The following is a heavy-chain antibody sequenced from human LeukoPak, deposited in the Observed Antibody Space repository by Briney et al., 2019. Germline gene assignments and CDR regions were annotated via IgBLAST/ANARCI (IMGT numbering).Heavy chain of an antibody. CDR2: IYTSGST. D-gene: IGHD3-10*01. V-gene: IGHV4-4*07. Sequence: SETMSLTCTVSGGSISSYYWSWIRQPAGKGLEWIGRIYTSGSTNYNPSLKSRVTMSVDTSKNQFSLKLRSVTAADTAVSFCARVSRWFGDLGDYGFDYWGQGTLVTVSS. CDR1: GGSISSYY. CDR3: ARVSRWFGDLGDYGFDY. J-gene: IGHJ4*02.